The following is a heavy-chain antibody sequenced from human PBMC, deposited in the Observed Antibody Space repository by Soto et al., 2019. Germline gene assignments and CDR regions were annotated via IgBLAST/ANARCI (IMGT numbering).Heavy chain of an antibody. J-gene: IGHJ6*02. Sequence: SETLSPTCAVYGRSFSGYCWSWIRQHPWKGMEWIGEINHSGSTNYNPSLKSRVTRSEDTSTNQFSLKRSSVTAADTAVYYCARGFWSGNYSGGLVMDVWGQGTTVTVSS. CDR1: GRSFSGYC. CDR2: INHSGST. V-gene: IGHV4-34*01. CDR3: ARGFWSGNYSGGLVMDV. D-gene: IGHD3-3*01.